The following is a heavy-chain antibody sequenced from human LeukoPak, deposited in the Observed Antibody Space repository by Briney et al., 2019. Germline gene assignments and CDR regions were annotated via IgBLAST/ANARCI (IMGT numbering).Heavy chain of an antibody. V-gene: IGHV1-8*01. CDR3: ARVGTQYQLPDSYCYCCYVDV. CDR1: GYTFTSYD. J-gene: IGHJ6*03. D-gene: IGHD2-2*01. Sequence: ASVKVSCKASGYTFTSYDIHWVRQATGQGLEWMGWMNPNSGNTGYAQKFQGRVTMSRNTSISTDYMELSSLRSEDTAVYYCARVGTQYQLPDSYCYCCYVDVWGKGTTVTISS. CDR2: MNPNSGNT.